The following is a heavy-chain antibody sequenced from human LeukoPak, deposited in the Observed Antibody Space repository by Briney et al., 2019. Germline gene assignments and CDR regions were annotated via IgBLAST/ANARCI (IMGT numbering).Heavy chain of an antibody. CDR3: ARGEVKQLDSTPPFDY. CDR2: INPSGGST. Sequence: ASVKVSCKASGYTFTSYYMHWVRQAPGQGLEWMGIINPSGGSTSYAQKFQGRVTMTRDTSTSTVYMELSSLRSEDTAVYYCARGEVKQLDSTPPFDYWGQGTLVTVSS. D-gene: IGHD6-13*01. J-gene: IGHJ4*02. CDR1: GYTFTSYY. V-gene: IGHV1-46*01.